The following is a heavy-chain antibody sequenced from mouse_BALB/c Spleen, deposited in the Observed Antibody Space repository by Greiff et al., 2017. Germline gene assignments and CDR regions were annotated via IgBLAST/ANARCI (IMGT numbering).Heavy chain of an antibody. V-gene: IGHV1-63*02. CDR1: GYTFTNYW. CDR2: IYPGGGYT. D-gene: IGHD1-1*01. CDR3: ARSTDYYGSSYEDY. J-gene: IGHJ2*01. Sequence: QVQLQQSGAELVRPGTSVKISCKASGYTFTNYWLGWVKQRPGHGLEWIGYIYPGGGYTNYNEKFKGKATLTADTSSSTAYMQLSSLTSEDSAVYFCARSTDYYGSSYEDYWGQGTTLTVSS.